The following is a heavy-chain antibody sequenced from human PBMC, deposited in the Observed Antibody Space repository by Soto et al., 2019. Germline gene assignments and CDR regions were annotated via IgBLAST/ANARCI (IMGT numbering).Heavy chain of an antibody. CDR1: GYTFTSYG. D-gene: IGHD3-3*01. CDR3: ARDSGAYDFWSGYYAYYYGMDV. CDR2: ISAYNGNT. Sequence: GASVKVSCKASGYTFTSYGISWVRQAPGQGLEWMGWISAYNGNTNYAQKLQGRVTMTTDTSTSTAYMELRSLRSDDTAVYYCARDSGAYDFWSGYYAYYYGMDVWGQGTTVNVSS. V-gene: IGHV1-18*01. J-gene: IGHJ6*02.